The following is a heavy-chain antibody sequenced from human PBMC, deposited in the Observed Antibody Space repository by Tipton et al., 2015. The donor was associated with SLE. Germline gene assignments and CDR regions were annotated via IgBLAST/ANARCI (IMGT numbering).Heavy chain of an antibody. CDR1: GFTVSSNY. J-gene: IGHJ4*01. CDR3: ARQGDPWAFDI. Sequence: SLRLSCAASGFTVSSNYMSWVRQAPGKGLEWVSVIYSGGSTYYADSAKGRFTISRDNSKNTLYLQMNSLRAEDTAVYYCARQGDPWAFDIWGQGTLATVSS. D-gene: IGHD2-21*02. CDR2: IYSGGST. V-gene: IGHV3-66*04.